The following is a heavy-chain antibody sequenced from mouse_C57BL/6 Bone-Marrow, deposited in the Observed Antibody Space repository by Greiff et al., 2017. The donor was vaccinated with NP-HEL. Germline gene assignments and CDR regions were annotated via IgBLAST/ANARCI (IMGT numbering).Heavy chain of an antibody. J-gene: IGHJ3*01. CDR1: GYTFTTYW. CDR3: ARKAYYGRSYEFAY. CDR2: IDPSDSST. V-gene: IGHV1-50*01. D-gene: IGHD1-1*01. Sequence: QVQLQQSGAELVKPGASVKLSCKASGYTFTTYWMQWVKQRPGQGLEWIGEIDPSDSSTNYNQKFQGKATLTVDTSSSTAYMPLSSLTSEDSAVYYCARKAYYGRSYEFAYWGQGTLVTVSA.